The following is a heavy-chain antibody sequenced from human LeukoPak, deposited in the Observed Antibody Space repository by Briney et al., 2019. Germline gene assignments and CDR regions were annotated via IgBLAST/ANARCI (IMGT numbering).Heavy chain of an antibody. J-gene: IGHJ4*02. CDR2: ISGSGGST. CDR3: AKDGFEDLYCSSTSCPPYYFDY. Sequence: GGSLRLSCAASGFTFSSYAMSWVRQAPGKGLEWVSAISGSGGSTYYADSVKGRFTISRDNYKNTLYLQMNSLRAEDTAVYYCAKDGFEDLYCSSTSCPPYYFDYWGQGTLVTVSS. CDR1: GFTFSSYA. V-gene: IGHV3-23*01. D-gene: IGHD2-2*01.